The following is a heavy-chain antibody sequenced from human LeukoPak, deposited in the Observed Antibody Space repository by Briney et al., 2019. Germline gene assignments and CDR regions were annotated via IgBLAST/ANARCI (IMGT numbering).Heavy chain of an antibody. V-gene: IGHV3-48*03. Sequence: PGGSLRLSCAASGFTFSSYEMNWVRQAPGKGLEWVSYISSSGSTIYYADSVKGRFTISRDNAKNSLYLQMNSLRAEDTALYYCARVHLGAYDAFDIWGQGTMVTVSS. CDR2: ISSSGSTI. D-gene: IGHD1-26*01. CDR1: GFTFSSYE. CDR3: ARVHLGAYDAFDI. J-gene: IGHJ3*02.